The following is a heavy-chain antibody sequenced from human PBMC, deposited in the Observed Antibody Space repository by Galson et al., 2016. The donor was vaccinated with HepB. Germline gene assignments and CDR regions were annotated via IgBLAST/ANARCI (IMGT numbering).Heavy chain of an antibody. J-gene: IGHJ4*02. Sequence: ETLSLTCTVSGGSISSYYWSWIRQPPGKGLEWIGYIYYSGSTNYYPSLKSRVTISVDTSKNQFSLKLSSVTAADTAVYYCARVRNYYDSSGYKHYFDYWGQGTLVTVSS. CDR2: IYYSGST. V-gene: IGHV4-59*01. CDR3: ARVRNYYDSSGYKHYFDY. D-gene: IGHD3-22*01. CDR1: GGSISSYY.